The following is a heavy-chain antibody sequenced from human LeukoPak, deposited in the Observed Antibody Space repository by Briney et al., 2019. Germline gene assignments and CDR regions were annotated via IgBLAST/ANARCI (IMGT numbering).Heavy chain of an antibody. CDR2: VYSSGVG. V-gene: IGHV4-4*07. CDR1: GGSITGYY. CDR3: AREEFLHEIDSSGYFVY. J-gene: IGHJ4*02. D-gene: IGHD3-22*01. Sequence: SETLSLTCTVSGGSITGYYWNWIRQPAGQGLEWLGRVYSSGVGNYNPSLTSRVTMSVDTSKNQFSLKLTSLTAADTAVYYCAREEFLHEIDSSGYFVYWGQGTLVTVST.